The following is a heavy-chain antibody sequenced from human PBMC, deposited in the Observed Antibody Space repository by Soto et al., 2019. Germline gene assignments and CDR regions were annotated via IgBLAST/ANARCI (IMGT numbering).Heavy chain of an antibody. V-gene: IGHV1-69*01. D-gene: IGHD5-12*01. CDR1: GGSFSKKA. Sequence: QVQLVQSGAELKKPGSSVKVSCEASGGSFSKKAISWLRQAPRQGLEWMGGINTKFGATNYAPKFQGRITITADESTNTVYMTLSTLTFEDTAVYYCARGASSGFEYWYFDLWGRGTLVSVSS. CDR3: ARGASSGFEYWYFDL. CDR2: INTKFGAT. J-gene: IGHJ2*01.